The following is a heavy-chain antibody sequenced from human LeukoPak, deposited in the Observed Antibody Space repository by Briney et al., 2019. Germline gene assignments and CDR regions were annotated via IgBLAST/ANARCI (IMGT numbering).Heavy chain of an antibody. J-gene: IGHJ4*02. CDR3: ARGYSYGPNVLDY. CDR1: GFTVSSNY. Sequence: GGSLRLSCAASGFTVSSNYMSWVRQAPGKGPEWVSVIYSGGSTYYADSVKGRFTISRHNSKNTLYLQMNSLRAEDTAVYYCARGYSYGPNVLDYWGQGTLVTVSS. CDR2: IYSGGST. V-gene: IGHV3-53*04. D-gene: IGHD5-18*01.